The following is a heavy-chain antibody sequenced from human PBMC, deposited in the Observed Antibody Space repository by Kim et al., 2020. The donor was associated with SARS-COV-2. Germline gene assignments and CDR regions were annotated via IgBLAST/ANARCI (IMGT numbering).Heavy chain of an antibody. D-gene: IGHD3-22*01. V-gene: IGHV1-2*06. CDR2: INPNSGGT. CDR3: ASLQYYYDSSGYYSNYYYGMDV. Sequence: ASVKVSCKASGYTFTGYYMHWVRQAPGQGLEWMGRINPNSGGTNYAQKFQGRVTMTRDTSISTAYMELSRLRSDDTAVYYCASLQYYYDSSGYYSNYYYGMDVWGQGTTVTVSS. CDR1: GYTFTGYY. J-gene: IGHJ6*02.